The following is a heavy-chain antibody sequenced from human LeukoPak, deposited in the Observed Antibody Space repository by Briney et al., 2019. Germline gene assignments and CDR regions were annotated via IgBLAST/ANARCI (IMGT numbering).Heavy chain of an antibody. D-gene: IGHD6-13*01. CDR3: ARISSSNWYNERGAFDV. J-gene: IGHJ3*01. Sequence: PSETLSLTCTVSGGSISSSSNYWGWIRQPPGKGLEWIGSIYWRETTYYSPSLKRRIIISVDTPKNQFSLKLSSVTAPDTAVYYCARISSSNWYNERGAFDVWGQGTMVTVSS. CDR2: IYWRETT. V-gene: IGHV4-39*07. CDR1: GGSISSSSNY.